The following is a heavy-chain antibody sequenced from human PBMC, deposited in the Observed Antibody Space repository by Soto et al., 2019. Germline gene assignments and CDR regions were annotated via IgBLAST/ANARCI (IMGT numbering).Heavy chain of an antibody. CDR2: ISGSGGST. CDR1: GFTFSSYG. CDR3: AKDGIQLWATYYFDY. D-gene: IGHD5-18*01. V-gene: IGHV3-23*01. J-gene: IGHJ4*02. Sequence: GGSLRLSCAASGFTFSSYGMAWVRQAPGKGLEWVSAISGSGGSTYYADSVKGRFTISRDNSKNTLYLQMNSLRAEDTAVYYCAKDGIQLWATYYFDYWGQGTLVTVSS.